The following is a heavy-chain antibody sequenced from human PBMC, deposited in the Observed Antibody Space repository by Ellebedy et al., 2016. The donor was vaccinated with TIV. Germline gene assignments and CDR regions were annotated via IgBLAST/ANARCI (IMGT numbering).Heavy chain of an antibody. J-gene: IGHJ4*02. D-gene: IGHD1-26*01. Sequence: GGSLRLXXAASGFTFSSYWMHWVRQAPGKGLVWVSRINIDGSTTNYADSVTGRFTISRDNAKNTLYLQMNSLSAEDTAVYYCARAPYSGSPCQDYWGQGTLVAVSS. CDR2: INIDGSTT. CDR1: GFTFSSYW. V-gene: IGHV3-74*01. CDR3: ARAPYSGSPCQDY.